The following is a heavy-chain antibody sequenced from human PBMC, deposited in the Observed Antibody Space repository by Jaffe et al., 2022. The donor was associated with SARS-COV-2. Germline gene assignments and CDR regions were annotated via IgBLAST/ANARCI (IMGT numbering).Heavy chain of an antibody. J-gene: IGHJ4*02. Sequence: QVQLVESGGGVVQPGRSLRLSCAASGFTFSRNDMHWVRQAPGKGLEWVAVISYDGTNIYYADSVKGRFTISRDNSKNMLYLQMNSLRLDDTALYYCAKDLQKVTIGFEYWGQGTLVTVSS. V-gene: IGHV3-30*18. CDR1: GFTFSRND. CDR2: ISYDGTNI. D-gene: IGHD2-21*02. CDR3: AKDLQKVTIGFEY.